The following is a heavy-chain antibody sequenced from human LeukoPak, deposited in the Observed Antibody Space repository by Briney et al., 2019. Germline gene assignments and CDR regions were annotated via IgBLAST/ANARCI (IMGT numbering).Heavy chain of an antibody. CDR3: AKKLSGNGWIFDY. CDR1: GFTFSSYV. V-gene: IGHV3-33*06. J-gene: IGHJ4*02. Sequence: GGSLRLSCAASGFTFSSYVMHWVRQAPGKGLEWVAVIWYDGFNKYYADSVKGRFTISRDNSKNTLYLQMNILRAEDTAVYYCAKKLSGNGWIFDYWGQGTLVTVSS. D-gene: IGHD6-19*01. CDR2: IWYDGFNK.